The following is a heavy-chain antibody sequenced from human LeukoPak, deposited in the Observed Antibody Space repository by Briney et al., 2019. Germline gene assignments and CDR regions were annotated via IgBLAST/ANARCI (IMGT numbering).Heavy chain of an antibody. CDR1: GYTFTGYY. CDR2: INPNSGGT. D-gene: IGHD2-2*01. J-gene: IGHJ3*02. V-gene: IGHV1-2*02. Sequence: ASVKVSCKAPGYTFTGYYMHWVRQAPGQGLEWMGWINPNSGGTNYAQKFQGRVTMTRDTSISTAYMELSRLRSDDTAVYYCARHAPDVTAFDIWGQGTMVTVSS. CDR3: ARHAPDVTAFDI.